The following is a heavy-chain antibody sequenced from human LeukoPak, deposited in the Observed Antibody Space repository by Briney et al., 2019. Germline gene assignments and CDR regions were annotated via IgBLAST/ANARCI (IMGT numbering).Heavy chain of an antibody. CDR1: GGTFSSYA. Sequence: SVKVSCKASGGTFSSYAISWVRQAPGQGLEWMGGIIPIFGTANYAQKFQGRVTITADESTSTAYMELSSLRSEDTAVYYCARDGSTYYYDSSGYFEPDYWGQGTLVTVSS. J-gene: IGHJ4*02. CDR3: ARDGSTYYYDSSGYFEPDY. D-gene: IGHD3-22*01. CDR2: IIPIFGTA. V-gene: IGHV1-69*13.